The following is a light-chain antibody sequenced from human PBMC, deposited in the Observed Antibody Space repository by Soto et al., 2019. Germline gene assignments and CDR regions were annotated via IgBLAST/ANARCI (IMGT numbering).Light chain of an antibody. Sequence: QSVLTQPPSVSGAPGERVTISCTGSSSDIGAGYRVRWYQQVPGTAPKLLIYDNTNRPSGVSVRFSGSKSGTSASLAISGLQAEDEADYYCQSFDKYLRAVVFGGGTKLTVL. J-gene: IGLJ2*01. V-gene: IGLV1-40*01. CDR3: QSFDKYLRAVV. CDR1: SSDIGAGYR. CDR2: DNT.